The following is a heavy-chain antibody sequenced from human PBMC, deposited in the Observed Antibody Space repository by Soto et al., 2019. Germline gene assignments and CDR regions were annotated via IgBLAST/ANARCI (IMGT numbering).Heavy chain of an antibody. D-gene: IGHD6-19*01. Sequence: PVGSQRLSCIASGLTFSDYTMKWVRQAPGKGLEWVSSVSKSDYTYYSESVKGRFTVSRDNAKNSVSLQMNNLRAEDTAVYYCAREDSIIIPAVADFWGQGTLVTVSS. CDR2: VSKSDYT. CDR1: GLTFSDYT. J-gene: IGHJ4*02. V-gene: IGHV3-21*01. CDR3: AREDSIIIPAVADF.